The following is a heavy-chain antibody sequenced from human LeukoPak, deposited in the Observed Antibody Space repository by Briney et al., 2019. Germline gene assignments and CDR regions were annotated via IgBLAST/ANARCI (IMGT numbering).Heavy chain of an antibody. CDR1: GFTFSSYS. CDR3: ARGKAAAGTW. CDR2: ISSSSSYI. V-gene: IGHV3-21*01. Sequence: KPGGSLRLSCAASGFTFSSYSMNWVRQAPGKGLEWVSSISSSSSYIYYADSVKGQFTISRDNAKNSLYLQMNSLRAEDTAVYYCARGKAAAGTWWGQGTLVTVSS. D-gene: IGHD6-13*01. J-gene: IGHJ4*02.